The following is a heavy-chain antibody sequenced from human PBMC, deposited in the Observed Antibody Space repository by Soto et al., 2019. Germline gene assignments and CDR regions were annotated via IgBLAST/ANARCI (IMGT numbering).Heavy chain of an antibody. D-gene: IGHD5-12*01. V-gene: IGHV4-4*07. CDR2: TYPSGST. CDR3: VRGRSYSVYDF. CDR1: GGSISGHA. J-gene: IGHJ4*02. Sequence: SETLSLTCTVSGGSISGHAWIWVRQPAGRGLEWIGHTYPSGSTSYNPPLRSRVTMSLDTSNNQIFLNLTSVTAADTAVFYCVRGRSYSVYDFWGPGTLVTVSS.